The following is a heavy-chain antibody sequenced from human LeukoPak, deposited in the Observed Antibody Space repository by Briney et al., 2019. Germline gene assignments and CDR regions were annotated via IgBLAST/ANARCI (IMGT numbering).Heavy chain of an antibody. CDR1: GFTFSASY. D-gene: IGHD3-22*01. J-gene: IGHJ3*02. V-gene: IGHV3-11*06. CDR3: ARDHHRRLYDSQARDTFDI. CDR2: ISGDSGDT. Sequence: GGSLRLSCAASGFTFSASYMTWVRQAPGKGLEWLSYISGDSGDTNYADSVKGRFTISRDNAKNSLYLQMNSLRADDTAVYYCARDHHRRLYDSQARDTFDIWGQGTMVTVSS.